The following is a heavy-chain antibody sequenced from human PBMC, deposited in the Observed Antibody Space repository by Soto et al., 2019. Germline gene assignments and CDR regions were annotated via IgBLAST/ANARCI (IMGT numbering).Heavy chain of an antibody. CDR1: GYTFTSYY. Sequence: ASVKVSCKASGYTFTSYYMHWVRQAPGQGLEWMGIINPSGGSTSYAQKFQGRVTMTRDTSTSTVYMELSSLRSEDTAVYYCASILYGSGSYYFDYSGQGTLVTVLL. CDR3: ASILYGSGSYYFDY. V-gene: IGHV1-46*01. J-gene: IGHJ4*02. CDR2: INPSGGST. D-gene: IGHD3-10*01.